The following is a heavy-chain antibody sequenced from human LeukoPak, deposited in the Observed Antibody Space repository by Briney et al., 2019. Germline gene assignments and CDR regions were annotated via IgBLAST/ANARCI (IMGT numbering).Heavy chain of an antibody. Sequence: GGSLRLSCAASGFTFDDYAMHWVRQAPGKGLEWVSLISGDGGSTYYADSVKGRFTISRDNSKNTLYLQMNSLRAEDTAVYYCARGPSPAEPPYWGQGTLVTVSS. CDR2: ISGDGGST. V-gene: IGHV3-43*02. CDR1: GFTFDDYA. J-gene: IGHJ4*02. CDR3: ARGPSPAEPPY. D-gene: IGHD2-2*01.